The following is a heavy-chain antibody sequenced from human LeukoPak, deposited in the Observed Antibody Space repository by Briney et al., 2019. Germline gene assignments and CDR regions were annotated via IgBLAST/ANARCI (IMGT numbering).Heavy chain of an antibody. CDR3: AKDVDFGVICDY. V-gene: IGHV3-23*01. Sequence: PGGSLRLSCAVSGFTFSGFAMSWVRLVPGKGLQWVSSISAGSTNKYYADSVKGRFTISRDDSRNTLYLQMNSLRADDTAIYYCAKDVDFGVICDYWGQGTLVTVSS. J-gene: IGHJ4*02. CDR1: GFTFSGFA. CDR2: ISAGSTNK. D-gene: IGHD3-3*01.